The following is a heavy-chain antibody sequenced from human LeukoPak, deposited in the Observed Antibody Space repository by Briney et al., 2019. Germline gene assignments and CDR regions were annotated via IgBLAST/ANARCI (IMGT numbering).Heavy chain of an antibody. J-gene: IGHJ6*02. CDR3: AMHQGEGAQPRPPSMDV. Sequence: GGSLRLSCAASGFTFSSYAMSWVRQAPGKGLEWVSAISGSGGSTYYADSVKGRFTISRGNSKNTLYLQMNSLRAEDTAVYYCAMHQGEGAQPRPPSMDVWGQGTTVTVSS. CDR1: GFTFSSYA. D-gene: IGHD1-26*01. CDR2: ISGSGGST. V-gene: IGHV3-23*01.